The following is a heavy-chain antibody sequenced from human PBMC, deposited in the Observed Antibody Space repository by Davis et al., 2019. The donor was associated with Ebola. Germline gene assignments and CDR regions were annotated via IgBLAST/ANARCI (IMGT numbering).Heavy chain of an antibody. CDR2: IYVNNGNT. CDR1: GYTFSTYA. Sequence: ASVQVSCKASGYTFSTYAISWVRQAPGQGLEWMGRIYVNNGNTNYAQNLQGRVTMTTDTSTRKAYMELRSLRSDDTAVYFCGGEEDYWGQGTLVTVSS. V-gene: IGHV1-18*01. J-gene: IGHJ4*02. CDR3: GGEEDY.